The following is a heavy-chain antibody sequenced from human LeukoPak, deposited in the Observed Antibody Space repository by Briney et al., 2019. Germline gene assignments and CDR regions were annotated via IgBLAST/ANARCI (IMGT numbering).Heavy chain of an antibody. D-gene: IGHD3-22*01. CDR2: IYYSGST. V-gene: IGHV4-59*01. CDR3: LGYYYDSSGYYFDY. CDR1: GGSISSYY. J-gene: IGHJ4*02. Sequence: PSETLSLTCTVSGGSISSYYWSWIRQPPGKGLEWIGYIYYSGSTNYNPSLKSRVTISVDTSKNQFSLKLSSVTAADTAVYYCLGYYYDSSGYYFDYWGQGTLVTVSS.